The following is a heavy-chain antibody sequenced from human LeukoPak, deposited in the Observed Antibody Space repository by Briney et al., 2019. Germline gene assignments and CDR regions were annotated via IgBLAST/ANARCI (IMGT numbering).Heavy chain of an antibody. J-gene: IGHJ4*02. CDR1: GVSVSSGSYY. CDR2: IYYSAST. D-gene: IGHD3-3*01. CDR3: ARDHSFFSGLDY. Sequence: PSETLSLTCTVSGVSVSSGSYYWSWIRQPPGKGLEWIGYIYYSASTNYNPSLKSRVTISGDTSKNQFSLRLSSVTAADTAVYYCARDHSFFSGLDYWGQGTLVTVSS. V-gene: IGHV4-61*01.